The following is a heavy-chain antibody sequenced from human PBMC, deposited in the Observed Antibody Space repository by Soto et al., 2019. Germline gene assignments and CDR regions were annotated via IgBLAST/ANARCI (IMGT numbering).Heavy chain of an antibody. V-gene: IGHV3-53*01. J-gene: IGHJ4*01. CDR3: ARSGSHVNGFDS. Sequence: VGSLRLSCAASGFSISNHFMNWVRQAPGENLEWVSVIYSGGTTFYTDSVKGRFTISRDTSRNTLFLQMNSLRPEDTAVYYCARSGSHVNGFDSWGQGTLVTV. CDR2: IYSGGTT. D-gene: IGHD1-26*01. CDR1: GFSISNHF.